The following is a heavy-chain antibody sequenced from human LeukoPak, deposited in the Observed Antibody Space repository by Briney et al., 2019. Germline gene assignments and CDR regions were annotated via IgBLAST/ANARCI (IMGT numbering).Heavy chain of an antibody. Sequence: NPSETLSLTCTVSGGSISSSSYYWGWIRQPPGKGLEWIGSIYYSGSTYYNPSLKSRVTISVDTSKNQFSLKLSSVTAADTAVYYCASASIVGATPQLYYFDYWGQGTLVTVSS. CDR3: ASASIVGATPQLYYFDY. CDR1: GGSISSSSYY. CDR2: IYYSGST. D-gene: IGHD1-26*01. J-gene: IGHJ4*02. V-gene: IGHV4-39*01.